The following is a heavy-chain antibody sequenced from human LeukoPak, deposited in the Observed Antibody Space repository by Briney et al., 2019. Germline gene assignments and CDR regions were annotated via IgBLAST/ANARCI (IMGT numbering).Heavy chain of an antibody. J-gene: IGHJ4*02. V-gene: IGHV1-2*02. CDR2: INPQSGGT. CDR1: GYTFTGYY. Sequence: GASVKVSCKTSGYTFTGYYIQWVRQAPGQGLEWMGWINPQSGGTNYAQKFQGRVTMTRDTSISTAYMELSRLRSDDTAVYYCARGMGITFGGVIAYYWGQGTLVTVSS. D-gene: IGHD3-16*02. CDR3: ARGMGITFGGVIAYY.